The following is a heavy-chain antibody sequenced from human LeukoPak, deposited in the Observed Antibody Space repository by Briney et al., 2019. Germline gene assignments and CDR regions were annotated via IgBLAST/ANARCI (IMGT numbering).Heavy chain of an antibody. Sequence: GGSLRLSCAASGFTFDSHTVIWVRQAPGKGLEWVASNSGSSTNVFYADSVKGRFTISRDNSKNSLFLQMDSLSVEDMATYYCARDLMGHSVYDRGDYWGRGTLVTVSS. CDR1: GFTFDSHT. V-gene: IGHV3-21*01. CDR2: NSGSSTNV. J-gene: IGHJ4*02. D-gene: IGHD5/OR15-5a*01. CDR3: ARDLMGHSVYDRGDY.